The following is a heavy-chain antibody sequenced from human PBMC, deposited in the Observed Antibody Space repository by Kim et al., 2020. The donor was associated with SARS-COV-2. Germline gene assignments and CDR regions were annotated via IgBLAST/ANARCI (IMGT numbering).Heavy chain of an antibody. J-gene: IGHJ6*03. Sequence: TYYNPSRRSRVTMSADTSKNQFSLRLSSVTAADTAVYYCARIYSSYFYLDVWGKGTSVTVSS. CDR2: T. D-gene: IGHD2-15*01. V-gene: IGHV4-39*01. CDR3: ARIYSSYFYLDV.